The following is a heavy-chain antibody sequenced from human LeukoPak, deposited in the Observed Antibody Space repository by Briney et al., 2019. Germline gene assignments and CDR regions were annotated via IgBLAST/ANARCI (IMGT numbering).Heavy chain of an antibody. D-gene: IGHD5-12*01. CDR2: IIPIFGTA. V-gene: IGHV1-69*06. Sequence: SVKVSCKASGYTFTSYGISWVRQAPGQGLEWMGGIIPIFGTANYAQKFQGRVTITADKSTSTAYMELSSLRSEDTAMYYCARGGYGGFKAGDFWGQGTLVTVSS. CDR3: ARGGYGGFKAGDF. J-gene: IGHJ4*02. CDR1: GYTFTSYG.